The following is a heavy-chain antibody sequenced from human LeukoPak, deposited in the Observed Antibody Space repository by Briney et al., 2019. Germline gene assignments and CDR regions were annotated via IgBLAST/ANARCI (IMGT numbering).Heavy chain of an antibody. CDR3: AGYYNVYYYYGMDV. D-gene: IGHD3-9*01. CDR2: INHSGST. V-gene: IGHV4-34*01. J-gene: IGHJ6*02. Sequence: PSETLSLTCAVYGGSFSGYYWSWIRQPPGKGLEWIGEINHSGSTNYNPSLKSRVTISVDTSKNQFSLKLSSETAADTAVYYCAGYYNVYYYYGMDVWGQGTTVTVSS. CDR1: GGSFSGYY.